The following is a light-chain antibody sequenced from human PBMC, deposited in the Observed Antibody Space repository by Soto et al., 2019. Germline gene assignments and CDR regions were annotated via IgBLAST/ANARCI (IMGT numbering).Light chain of an antibody. J-gene: IGLJ7*01. Sequence: QSVLTQPPSASGTPGQRVTISCSGSSSNIGSNYVYWYQQLPGTAPKLLIYRNNQRPSGVPDRFSGSKSGTSASLAISGLRSEDEADYYCAAWDDSLSGPVFGGGPQLTVL. CDR2: RNN. CDR3: AAWDDSLSGPV. V-gene: IGLV1-47*01. CDR1: SSNIGSNY.